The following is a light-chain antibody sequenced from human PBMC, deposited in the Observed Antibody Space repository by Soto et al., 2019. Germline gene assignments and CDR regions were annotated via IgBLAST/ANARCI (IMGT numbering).Light chain of an antibody. Sequence: QSVLTQPPSASGTPGQRVTISCSGSSSNVGSNSVNWFQQLPGAAPKLLIYSNNRRPSGVPVRCSGSQSGTAASLSISGLRSDEEADYYCASCDDSLNGAVFGGGTQLTVL. CDR3: ASCDDSLNGAV. CDR2: SNN. J-gene: IGLJ7*01. CDR1: SSNVGSNS. V-gene: IGLV1-44*01.